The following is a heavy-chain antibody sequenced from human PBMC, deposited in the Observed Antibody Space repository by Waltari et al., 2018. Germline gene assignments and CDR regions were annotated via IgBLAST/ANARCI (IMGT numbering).Heavy chain of an antibody. CDR3: ATYIGASVGTAAFDV. CDR2: VSYSGAT. J-gene: IGHJ3*01. D-gene: IGHD5-12*01. CDR1: GVSLTSNRPY. Sequence: QLQLQESGPRLVKPSETLSPTCTVSGVSLTSNRPYWAWIRQSPGQGLEWIGTVSYSGATYISPSLKSRVSVSRDTSKNQLSLILGSVTAADMAVYYCATYIGASVGTAAFDVWGQGTMVTVSS. V-gene: IGHV4-39*01.